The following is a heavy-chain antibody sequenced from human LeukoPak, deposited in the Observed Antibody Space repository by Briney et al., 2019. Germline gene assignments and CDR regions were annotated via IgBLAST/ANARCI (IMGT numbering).Heavy chain of an antibody. CDR2: IYYSGST. CDR3: ARWREAAAGPDY. V-gene: IGHV4-31*03. J-gene: IGHJ4*02. D-gene: IGHD6-13*01. CDR1: GGSISSGGYY. Sequence: SQTLSLTCTVSGGSISSGGYYWSWIRQHPGKGLEWIGYIYYSGSTYYNPSRKSRVTISVDTSKNQFSLKLSSVTAADTAVYYCARWREAAAGPDYWGQGTLVTVSS.